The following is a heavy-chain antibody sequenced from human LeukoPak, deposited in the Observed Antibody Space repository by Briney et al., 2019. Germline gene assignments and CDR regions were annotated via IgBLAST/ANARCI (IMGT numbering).Heavy chain of an antibody. V-gene: IGHV3-23*01. CDR1: GLTFSNYA. J-gene: IGHJ4*02. CDR3: AKLESWYYFDY. D-gene: IGHD2-15*01. Sequence: PGGSLRLSCAASGLTFSNYAMSWVRPAPGKGLEWVSVISGSGGSTYYADSVKGRFTISRDNSKNTLYLQMNSLRAEDTAVYYCAKLESWYYFDYWGLGTLVTVSS. CDR2: ISGSGGST.